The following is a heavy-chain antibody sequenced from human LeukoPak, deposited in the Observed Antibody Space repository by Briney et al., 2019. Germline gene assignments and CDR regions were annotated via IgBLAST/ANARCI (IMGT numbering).Heavy chain of an antibody. Sequence: KPSQTLSLTCTVSGVSISSGSYYWSWIRQPAGKGLEWIGHIYTSGSTNYNPSLKSQVTISVDTSKNQFSLKLSSVTAADTAVYYCARTMALAAGSDYWGQGTLVTVSS. CDR3: ARTMALAAGSDY. CDR2: IYTSGST. D-gene: IGHD6-13*01. V-gene: IGHV4-61*09. J-gene: IGHJ4*02. CDR1: GVSISSGSYY.